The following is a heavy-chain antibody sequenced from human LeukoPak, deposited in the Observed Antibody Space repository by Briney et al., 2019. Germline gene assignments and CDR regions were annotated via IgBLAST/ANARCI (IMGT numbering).Heavy chain of an antibody. J-gene: IGHJ6*03. V-gene: IGHV4-59*01. CDR1: GGSISSYY. CDR3: ARGASLTTVVTRENYMDV. CDR2: IFYNGST. D-gene: IGHD4-23*01. Sequence: SETLSLTCTVSGGSISSYYWSWIRQPPGKGLEWIGYIFYNGSTNYNPSLKSRITISVDKSKKQFSLKLSSVTAADTAVYYCARGASLTTVVTRENYMDVWGKGTTVTVSS.